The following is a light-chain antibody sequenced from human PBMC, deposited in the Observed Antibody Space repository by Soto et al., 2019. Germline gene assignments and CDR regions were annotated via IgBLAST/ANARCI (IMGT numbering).Light chain of an antibody. CDR1: QSISSW. V-gene: IGKV1-5*01. J-gene: IGKJ5*01. Sequence: DIQMTQSPSTLSASVGDRVTITCRASQSISSWLAWYQQKPGKAPKLLIYDASSLESGVPSRFSGSGSGTDFTLTISSLQPDDFATYYSQQYNSYPITFGQGTRLEIK. CDR2: DAS. CDR3: QQYNSYPIT.